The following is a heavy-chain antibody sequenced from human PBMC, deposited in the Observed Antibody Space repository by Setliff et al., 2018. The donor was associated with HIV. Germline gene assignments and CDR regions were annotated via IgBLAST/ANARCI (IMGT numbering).Heavy chain of an antibody. V-gene: IGHV1-69*10. D-gene: IGHD2-8*01. Sequence: SVKVSCKASGGTFSNYAFSWVRQAPGQGLEWMGVLIPIVDITKSTQKFRDRVTFTADESTKTAQMELSGLTFEDTAVYYCAKGPNFEDAFDIWGQGTVITVSS. CDR3: AKGPNFEDAFDI. CDR2: LIPIVDIT. J-gene: IGHJ3*02. CDR1: GGTFSNYA.